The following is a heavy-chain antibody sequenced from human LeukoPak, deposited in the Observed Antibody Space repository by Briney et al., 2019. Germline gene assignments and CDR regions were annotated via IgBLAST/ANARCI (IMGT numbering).Heavy chain of an antibody. V-gene: IGHV3-30*01. Sequence: PGGSLRLSCAASGFTFSSYAMHWVRQAPGKGLEWVAVISYDGSNKYYADSVKGRFTISRDNSKNTLYPQMNSLRAEDTAVYYCARGPPAALDYWGQGTLVTVSS. CDR1: GFTFSSYA. J-gene: IGHJ4*02. CDR2: ISYDGSNK. CDR3: ARGPPAALDY. D-gene: IGHD2-2*01.